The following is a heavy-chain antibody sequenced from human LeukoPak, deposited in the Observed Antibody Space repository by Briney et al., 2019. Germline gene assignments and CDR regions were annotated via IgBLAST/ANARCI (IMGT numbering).Heavy chain of an antibody. CDR2: TYSGGDT. Sequence: GGSLRLSCAASGFTVSSNYMGWVRQAPGKGLEWLSITYSGGDTYYADPVKGRFTISRDSSKNTVHLQMDSLRAEDTALYHCARVSVVRGVSDAFDIWGQGTMVTVSS. V-gene: IGHV3-53*01. D-gene: IGHD3-10*01. CDR1: GFTVSSNY. CDR3: ARVSVVRGVSDAFDI. J-gene: IGHJ3*02.